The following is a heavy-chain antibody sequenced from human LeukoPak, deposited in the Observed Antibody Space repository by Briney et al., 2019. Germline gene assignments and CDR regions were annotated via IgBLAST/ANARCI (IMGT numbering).Heavy chain of an antibody. V-gene: IGHV3-23*01. CDR2: ISGSGGST. CDR1: GFTFSSYA. Sequence: GGSLRLSCAASGFTFSSYAMSWVREAPGKGLEWVSAISGSGGSTYYADSVKGRFTISRDNSKNTLYLQMNSLRAEDTAAYYCARALDYGGNARYYYYYYMDVWGKGTTVTVSS. J-gene: IGHJ6*03. CDR3: ARALDYGGNARYYYYYYMDV. D-gene: IGHD4-23*01.